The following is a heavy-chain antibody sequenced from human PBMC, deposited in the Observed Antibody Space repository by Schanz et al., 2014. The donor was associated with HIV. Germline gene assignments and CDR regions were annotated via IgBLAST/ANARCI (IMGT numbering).Heavy chain of an antibody. CDR3: TTPFYSSDYYPGY. D-gene: IGHD4-17*01. V-gene: IGHV3-15*01. CDR2: IKSKTDGGTT. Sequence: EVQLVETGGGLIQPGGSLRLSCAVSGFTISSNYMSWVRQAPGKGLEWVGRIKSKTDGGTTDYAAPVKGRFTISREDSRNALYLQMNSLKTEYTAVDYCTTPFYSSDYYPGYWGQGTLVTVSS. CDR1: GFTISSNY. J-gene: IGHJ4*02.